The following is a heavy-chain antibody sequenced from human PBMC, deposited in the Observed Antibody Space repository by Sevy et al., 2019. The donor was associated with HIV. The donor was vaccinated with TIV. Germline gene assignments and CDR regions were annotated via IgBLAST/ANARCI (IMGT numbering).Heavy chain of an antibody. CDR2: SSESGTKT. J-gene: IGHJ6*03. CDR1: GFTLNTFA. CDR3: ARSSGAGEAYYYYYFYMDV. D-gene: IGHD4-17*01. V-gene: IGHV3-23*01. Sequence: GGSLRLSCAASGFTLNTFAMSWVRQAPGKGLEWVSSSSESGTKTYYADSVKGRFTISRDNSKNTLYQRMNSLRAEDTAIYYCARSSGAGEAYYYYYFYMDVWGKGATVTVSS.